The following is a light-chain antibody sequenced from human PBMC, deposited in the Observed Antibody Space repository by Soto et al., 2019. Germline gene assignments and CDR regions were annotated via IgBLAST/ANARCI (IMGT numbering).Light chain of an antibody. V-gene: IGKV3-20*01. CDR3: LKYGSSPGWT. CDR1: QTVDSNF. J-gene: IGKJ1*01. Sequence: DIVLTQSPGTLSLSPGERATLFCRASQTVDSNFLAWYQQKPGQAPRLLIYAASTRATGIPDRFSGSGSGTDFTLTIGRLDPEDFAVYYCLKYGSSPGWTFGPGTKVEIK. CDR2: AAS.